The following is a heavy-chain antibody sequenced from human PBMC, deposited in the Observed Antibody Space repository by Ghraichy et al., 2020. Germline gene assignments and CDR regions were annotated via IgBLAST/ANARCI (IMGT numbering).Heavy chain of an antibody. CDR2: ISWNSGSI. Sequence: GGSLRLSCAASGFTFDDYAMHWVRQAPGKGLEWVSGISWNSGSIGYADSVKGRFTISRDNAKNSLYLQMNSLRAEDTALYYCAKDMSDSMVRGYYGMDVWSQGTTVTPSS. D-gene: IGHD3-10*01. CDR3: AKDMSDSMVRGYYGMDV. J-gene: IGHJ6*02. V-gene: IGHV3-9*01. CDR1: GFTFDDYA.